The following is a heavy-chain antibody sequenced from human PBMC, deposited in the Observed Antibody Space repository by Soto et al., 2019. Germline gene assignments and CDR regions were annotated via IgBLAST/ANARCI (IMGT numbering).Heavy chain of an antibody. CDR2: IGGGGSDT. J-gene: IGHJ5*01. CDR1: RSTFSDFA. CDR3: AKDAVPYNGKWDWFDS. Sequence: DVQLLESGGGLVQPGGSLTLSCAASRSTFSDFAMSWVRQAPGKGLEWVSSIGGGGSDTYYADSVKGRFTISRDNSKNTLYLQMDRLRDEDTAVYYCAKDAVPYNGKWDWFDSWGQGTLVIVSS. V-gene: IGHV3-23*01. D-gene: IGHD1-20*01.